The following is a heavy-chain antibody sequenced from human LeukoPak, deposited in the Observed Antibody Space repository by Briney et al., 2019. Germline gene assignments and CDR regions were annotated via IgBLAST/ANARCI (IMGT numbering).Heavy chain of an antibody. J-gene: IGHJ5*02. CDR1: SLNFSDRG. CDR3: AVDQPHAVSWFDP. D-gene: IGHD1-14*01. CDR2: INPSGVRT. Sequence: PGGSLRLSCAVSSLNFSDRGMDWVRQAPGRGLEWVSTINPSGVRTFYADSVRGRFTISRDNSRNTVFLQLSSLRVEDTAIYYCAVDQPHAVSWFDPWGQGTLVTVSS. V-gene: IGHV3-23*01.